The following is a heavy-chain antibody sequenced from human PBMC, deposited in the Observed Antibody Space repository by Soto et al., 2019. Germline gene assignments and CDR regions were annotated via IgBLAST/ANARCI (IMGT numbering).Heavy chain of an antibody. D-gene: IGHD5-12*01. Sequence: QVQLVESGGGVVQPGTSLTLSCAASGFIFSNYGMHWVRQAPGKGLEWVAIISYDGSQKHYVDSVKGRFTISRDNSKNKLDLQMKRLRVEDTAVYYCAKDIHPATDTYHYGADCWGQGTLVAVSS. CDR2: ISYDGSQK. CDR1: GFIFSNYG. V-gene: IGHV3-30*18. CDR3: AKDIHPATDTYHYGADC. J-gene: IGHJ4*02.